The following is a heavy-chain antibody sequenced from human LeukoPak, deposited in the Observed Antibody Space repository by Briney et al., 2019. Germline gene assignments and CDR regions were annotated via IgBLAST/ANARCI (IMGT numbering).Heavy chain of an antibody. CDR2: IYYSGST. V-gene: IGHV4-39*01. Sequence: SETLSLTCTVSGGSISSSSYYWGWIRQPPGKGLEWIGNIYYSGSTFYNPSLKSRLTISVDTSKNQFSLKLSSVTAADTAAYYCARQSGSYWYWGQGTLVTVSS. CDR1: GGSISSSSYY. D-gene: IGHD1-26*01. CDR3: ARQSGSYWY. J-gene: IGHJ4*02.